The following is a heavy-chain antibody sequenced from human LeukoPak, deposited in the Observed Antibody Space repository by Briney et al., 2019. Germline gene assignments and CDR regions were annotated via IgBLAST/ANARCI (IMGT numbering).Heavy chain of an antibody. CDR3: ARGGTYYYDSSGYYVALDY. D-gene: IGHD3-22*01. V-gene: IGHV1-18*01. Sequence: ASVKVSCKASGYTFTSYGISWVRQAPGQGLEWMGWISAYNGNTNYAQKLQGRVTMTTDTSTSTAYMELRSLRSDDTAVYYCARGGTYYYDSSGYYVALDYWGQGTLVTVSS. J-gene: IGHJ4*02. CDR2: ISAYNGNT. CDR1: GYTFTSYG.